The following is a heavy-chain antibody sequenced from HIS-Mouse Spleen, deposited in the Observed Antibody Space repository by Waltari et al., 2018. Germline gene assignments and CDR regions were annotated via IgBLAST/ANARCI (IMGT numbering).Heavy chain of an antibody. Sequence: QLPLQESGPGLVKPSETLSLTCPVSCGSISSRSYYWGWIRQPPGKGLEWIGSIYYSGSTYYNPSLKSRVTISVDTSKNQFSLKLSSVTAADTAVYYCAREIPYSSSWYDWYFDLWGRGTLVTVSS. CDR1: CGSISSRSYY. CDR2: IYYSGST. J-gene: IGHJ2*01. D-gene: IGHD6-13*01. CDR3: AREIPYSSSWYDWYFDL. V-gene: IGHV4-39*07.